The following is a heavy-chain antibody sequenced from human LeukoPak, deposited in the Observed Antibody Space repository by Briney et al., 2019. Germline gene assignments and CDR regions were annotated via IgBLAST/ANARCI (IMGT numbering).Heavy chain of an antibody. V-gene: IGHV3-23*01. CDR3: ARGYIAVAGFYYYGMDV. CDR1: GFTFSSYA. Sequence: GGSLRLSCAASGFTFSSYAMSWVRQAPGKGLEWVSAISGSGGSTYYADSVKGRFTISRDNSKNTLYLQMNSLRAEDTAVYYCARGYIAVAGFYYYGMDVWGQGTTVTVS. CDR2: ISGSGGST. J-gene: IGHJ6*02. D-gene: IGHD6-19*01.